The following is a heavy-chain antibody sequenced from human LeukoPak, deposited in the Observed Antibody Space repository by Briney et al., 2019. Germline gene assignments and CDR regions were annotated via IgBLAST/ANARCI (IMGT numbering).Heavy chain of an antibody. Sequence: GASVKVSCKASGYTFTSYAMNWVRQAPGQGLEWMGWINTITGNPTYAQGFTGRFVFSLDTSVSTAYLQISSLKAEDTAVYYCARDFRYYGSGSYYAPGYWGQGTLVTVSS. CDR1: GYTFTSYA. CDR2: INTITGNP. D-gene: IGHD3-10*01. CDR3: ARDFRYYGSGSYYAPGY. J-gene: IGHJ4*02. V-gene: IGHV7-4-1*02.